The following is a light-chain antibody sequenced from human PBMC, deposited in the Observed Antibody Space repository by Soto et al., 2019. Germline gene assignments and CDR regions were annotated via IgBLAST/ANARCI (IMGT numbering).Light chain of an antibody. CDR1: QSVSQY. CDR3: QQYATSARLT. V-gene: IGKV3-20*01. CDR2: GAS. J-gene: IGKJ3*01. Sequence: EIVLTQSPGTLSWSLGERATLSCRASQSVSQYLAWYQQKPGQAPRLLIYGASSRANGIPDRFSDSGSGTDFTLTINGLEPEDFAVYYCQQYATSARLTFGPGTNVDI.